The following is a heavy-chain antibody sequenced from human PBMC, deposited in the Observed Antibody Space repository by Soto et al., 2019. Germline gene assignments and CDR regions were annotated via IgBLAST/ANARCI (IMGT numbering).Heavy chain of an antibody. Sequence: GGSLRLSCAASGFTFDDYAMHWVRQAPGKGLEWVSGISWNSGSIGYADSVKGRFTISRDNAKNSLYLQMNSLRAEDTALYYCAKVRQEAVAGTNDLDYWGQGTLVTVSS. CDR2: ISWNSGSI. CDR3: AKVRQEAVAGTNDLDY. J-gene: IGHJ4*02. CDR1: GFTFDDYA. D-gene: IGHD6-19*01. V-gene: IGHV3-9*01.